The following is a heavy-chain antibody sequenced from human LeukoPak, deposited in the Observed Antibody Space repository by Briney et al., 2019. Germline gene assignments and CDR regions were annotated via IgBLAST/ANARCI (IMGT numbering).Heavy chain of an antibody. CDR2: IWYDGSSK. Sequence: GGSLRLSCAASGFTFSSYGMHWVRQAPGKGLEWVAVIWYDGSSKYYADSVKGRFTISRDNSKNTLYLQMNSLRAEDTAVYYCAKVSYCSGGSCYSVGCMDVWGKGTTVTVSS. V-gene: IGHV3-33*06. CDR1: GFTFSSYG. D-gene: IGHD2-15*01. J-gene: IGHJ6*03. CDR3: AKVSYCSGGSCYSVGCMDV.